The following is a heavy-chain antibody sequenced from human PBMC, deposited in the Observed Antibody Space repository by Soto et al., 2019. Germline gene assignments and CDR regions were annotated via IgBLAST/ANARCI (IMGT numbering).Heavy chain of an antibody. Sequence: QVQLQESGPGLVKPSGSLSLTCAVSGDSFSSSKWWSWVRQPPGKGLEWIGEIYNSGSTNYNPSLNSRVIISVDKSKNQFPLKLSSATDADTAVYYCARGERQQQRDYWGQGTPVTVSS. CDR2: IYNSGST. CDR1: GDSFSSSKW. J-gene: IGHJ4*02. V-gene: IGHV4-4*02. D-gene: IGHD6-13*01. CDR3: ARGERQQQRDY.